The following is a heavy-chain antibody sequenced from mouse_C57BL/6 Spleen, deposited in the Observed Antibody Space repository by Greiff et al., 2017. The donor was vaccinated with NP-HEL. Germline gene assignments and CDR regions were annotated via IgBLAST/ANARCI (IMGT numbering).Heavy chain of an antibody. Sequence: LVESGPELVKPGASVKISCKASGYAFRSSWMNWVKQRPGKGLEWLGRIYPGDGATNYNGKFKGKATLTADKSSSTAYMQLSSLTSEDSAVYFCAGSSGTRAMDYWGQGTSVTVSS. J-gene: IGHJ4*01. CDR3: AGSSGTRAMDY. CDR2: IYPGDGAT. CDR1: GYAFRSSW. D-gene: IGHD3-2*02. V-gene: IGHV1-82*01.